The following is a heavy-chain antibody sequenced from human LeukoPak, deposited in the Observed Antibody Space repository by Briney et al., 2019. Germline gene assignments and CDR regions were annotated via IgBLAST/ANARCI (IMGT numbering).Heavy chain of an antibody. CDR3: ARSTSGILTGTYYFDY. D-gene: IGHD3-9*01. CDR1: GGSISSYY. Sequence: PSETLSLTCTVSGGSISSYYWSWIRQPPGKGLEWSGYIYYSGSTNYNPSLKSRVTISVDTSKNQFSLKLSSVPAADTAVYYCARSTSGILTGTYYFDYWGQGTLVTVSS. V-gene: IGHV4-59*01. CDR2: IYYSGST. J-gene: IGHJ4*02.